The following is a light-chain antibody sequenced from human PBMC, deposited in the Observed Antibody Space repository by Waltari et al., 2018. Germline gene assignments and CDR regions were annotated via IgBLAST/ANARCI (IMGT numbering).Light chain of an antibody. J-gene: IGKJ1*01. CDR1: QSVSSSY. V-gene: IGKV3-20*01. CDR3: QQYGSAPWT. Sequence: EIVLTQSPGTLSLSPGERATLSCRASQSVSSSYLAWYQQKPGQGPRVLIHGASNRATGIPDRFSGSGSGTDFTLTIRRLEPEDFAVYYCQQYGSAPWTFGQGTKVEIK. CDR2: GAS.